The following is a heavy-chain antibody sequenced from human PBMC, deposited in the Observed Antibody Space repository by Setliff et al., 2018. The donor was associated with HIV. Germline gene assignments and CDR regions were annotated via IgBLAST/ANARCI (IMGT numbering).Heavy chain of an antibody. J-gene: IGHJ4*02. CDR2: VYHSGGT. Sequence: SETLSLTFAVYGGSFSGYYWSWIRQSPGKGLEWIGNVYHSGGTDYNPSLRSRVSISVDTSTNQFSLSLASVTAADTAVYYCTRRFEKWLAFDYWGQGTLVTVSS. V-gene: IGHV4-34*01. CDR3: TRRFEKWLAFDY. CDR1: GGSFSGYY. D-gene: IGHD6-19*01.